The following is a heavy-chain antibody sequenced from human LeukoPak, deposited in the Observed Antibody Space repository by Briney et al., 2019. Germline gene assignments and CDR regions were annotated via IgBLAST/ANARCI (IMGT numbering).Heavy chain of an antibody. V-gene: IGHV4-59*01. CDR2: IYYSGST. CDR3: ARDVLMYSGSHLYYYMDV. CDR1: GGSISSYY. J-gene: IGHJ6*03. D-gene: IGHD1-26*01. Sequence: SETLSLTCTVSGGSISSYYWSWIRQPPGKGLEWIGYIYYSGSTNYNPSLKSRVTISVDTSKNQFSLKLSSVTAADTAVYYCARDVLMYSGSHLYYYMDVWGKGTTVTVSS.